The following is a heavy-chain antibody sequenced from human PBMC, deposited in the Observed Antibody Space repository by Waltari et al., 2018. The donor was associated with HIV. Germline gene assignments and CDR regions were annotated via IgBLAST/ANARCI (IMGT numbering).Heavy chain of an antibody. V-gene: IGHV4-59*01. D-gene: IGHD3-3*01. J-gene: IGHJ4*02. Sequence: QVQLQESGPGLVKPSETLSLTCTVSGGSISSYYWSWIRQPPGKGLEWIGYIYYSGSTNYNPSLKSRVTISVDTSKNQFSLKLSSVTAADMAVYYCATWDFWSGSDYWGQGTLVTVSS. CDR3: ATWDFWSGSDY. CDR2: IYYSGST. CDR1: GGSISSYY.